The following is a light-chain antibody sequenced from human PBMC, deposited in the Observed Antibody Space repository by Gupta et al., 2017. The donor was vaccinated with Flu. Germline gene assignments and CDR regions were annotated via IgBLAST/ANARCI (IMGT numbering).Light chain of an antibody. Sequence: PSSLSASVGDRVTITCRASQDIGSYIAWFQQKPGKPPTSLIYATSSLLSGVPSRFSGSGSGTDFTLTISSLQPEDFATYYCQQYQSYPLSFGQGTRLEI. CDR3: QQYQSYPLS. CDR1: QDIGSY. J-gene: IGKJ5*01. CDR2: ATS. V-gene: IGKV1-16*01.